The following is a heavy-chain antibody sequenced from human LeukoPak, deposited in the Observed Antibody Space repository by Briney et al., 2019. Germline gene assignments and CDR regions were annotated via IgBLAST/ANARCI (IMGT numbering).Heavy chain of an antibody. CDR1: GFTFNSYV. CDR3: AKMKVGGPPLTTRTYGMDV. Sequence: PGGSLRLSCAASGFTFNSYVMTWVDQAPGKGLEWVSDISGSGNNAYYADSVKGRFTISRDNSKSTLYLQMNSLRAEDTAVYYCAKMKVGGPPLTTRTYGMDVWGQGTTVTVSS. J-gene: IGHJ6*02. CDR2: ISGSGNNA. D-gene: IGHD2-15*01. V-gene: IGHV3-23*01.